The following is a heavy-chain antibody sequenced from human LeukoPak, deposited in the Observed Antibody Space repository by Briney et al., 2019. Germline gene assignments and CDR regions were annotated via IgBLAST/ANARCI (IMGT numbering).Heavy chain of an antibody. J-gene: IGHJ5*02. CDR2: MNPNSGNT. CDR1: GYTFTSYD. Sequence: ASVKVSCMASGYTFTSYDINWVRQATGQGLEWMGWMNPNSGNTGYAQKFQGRVTMTRNTSISTAYMELSSLRSEDTAVYSCARVMSIAAAGSNWFDPWGQGTLVTVSP. CDR3: ARVMSIAAAGSNWFDP. D-gene: IGHD6-13*01. V-gene: IGHV1-8*01.